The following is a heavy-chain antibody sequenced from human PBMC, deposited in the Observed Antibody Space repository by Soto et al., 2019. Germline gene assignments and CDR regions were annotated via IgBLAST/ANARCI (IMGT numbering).Heavy chain of an antibody. V-gene: IGHV3-30*03. Sequence: GGSLRLSCAASGFTFSSYIMEWVRQAPGKGLEWLAFISYDGSNKHYADSVKGRFTISRDNAKNSLYLQMNSLRAEDTALYYCARDHIVGATNFDYWGQGTLVTVSS. J-gene: IGHJ4*02. CDR3: ARDHIVGATNFDY. CDR2: ISYDGSNK. CDR1: GFTFSSYI. D-gene: IGHD1-26*01.